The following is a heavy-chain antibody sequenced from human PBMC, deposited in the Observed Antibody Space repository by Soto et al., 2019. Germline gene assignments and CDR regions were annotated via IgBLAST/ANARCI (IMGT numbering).Heavy chain of an antibody. J-gene: IGHJ6*02. V-gene: IGHV3-66*01. CDR1: GFNVNSDY. Sequence: EVQVVESGGDLVQPGGSLRLSCAASGFNVNSDYMNCVRQAPGKGLEWVSVIYSDGSTYYADSVKGRFSISRDNSKNILNLEMSSLRAEDTAVYYCARDPGLRNGMSAWGQGTTVTVSS. CDR3: ARDPGLRNGMSA. CDR2: IYSDGST.